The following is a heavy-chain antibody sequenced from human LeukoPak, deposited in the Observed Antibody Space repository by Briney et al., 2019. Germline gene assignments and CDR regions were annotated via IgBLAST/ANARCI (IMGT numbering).Heavy chain of an antibody. Sequence: PGGSLRLSCAASGFTFSSYSMNWVRQAPGKGLEWVSSMSSSSSYIYYADSVKGRFTISRDNAKNSLYLQMNSLRAEDTAVYYCARPYGDSNGYYYGIDVWGQGTTVTVSS. CDR3: ARPYGDSNGYYYGIDV. J-gene: IGHJ6*02. CDR1: GFTFSSYS. V-gene: IGHV3-21*01. D-gene: IGHD4-17*01. CDR2: MSSSSSYI.